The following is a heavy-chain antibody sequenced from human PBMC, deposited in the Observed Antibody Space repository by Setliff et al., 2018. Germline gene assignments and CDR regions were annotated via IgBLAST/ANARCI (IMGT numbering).Heavy chain of an antibody. Sequence: PSETLSLTCTVSGGSISSGGYYWSWTRQHPGKGLEWIGYIYYSGSTYYNPSLKSRVTISVDTSKKQFSLKLSSVTAADTAVYYCAAYNFWSGYLIDYWGQGTLVTVSS. CDR3: AAYNFWSGYLIDY. J-gene: IGHJ4*02. CDR2: IYYSGST. D-gene: IGHD3-3*01. V-gene: IGHV4-31*03. CDR1: GGSISSGGYY.